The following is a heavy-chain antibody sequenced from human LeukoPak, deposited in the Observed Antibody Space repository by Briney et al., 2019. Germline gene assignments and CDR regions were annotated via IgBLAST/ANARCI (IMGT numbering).Heavy chain of an antibody. J-gene: IGHJ4*02. CDR2: IYASGPT. D-gene: IGHD6-6*01. V-gene: IGHV4-4*07. CDR3: ARGDSGGATRFDY. CDR1: GGSISSYY. Sequence: SETLSLTCTVSGGSISSYYWSWIRQPAGKGLEWIGRIYASGPTHYDPSFNSRVTMSVDTSKNQFSLKLTYVTAADTALYYCARGDSGGATRFDYWGQGILVTVSS.